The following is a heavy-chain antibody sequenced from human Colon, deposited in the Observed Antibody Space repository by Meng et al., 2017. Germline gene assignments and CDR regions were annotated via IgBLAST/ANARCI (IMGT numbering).Heavy chain of an antibody. CDR2: IGHSGFT. CDR3: VRSSAWVRTGFDP. D-gene: IGHD3-22*01. V-gene: IGHV4-39*01. J-gene: IGHJ5*02. CDR1: GDYIAPGAYY. Sequence: QPQLQESGPGLVKPSEALFLTCGVSGDYIAPGAYYWGWVRQAPGKGLEWIGSIGHSGFTYYTPSVRSRVTVSIDTSKNQFSLKLTSVTAADTAVYFCVRSSAWVRTGFDPWGQGTLVTVSS.